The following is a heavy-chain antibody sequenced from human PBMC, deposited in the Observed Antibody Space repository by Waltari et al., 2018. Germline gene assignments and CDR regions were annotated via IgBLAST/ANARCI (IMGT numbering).Heavy chain of an antibody. D-gene: IGHD2-8*02. V-gene: IGHV4-34*02. Sequence: QVQLQQWGAGLLQPSETLSLTCAVSGGSFSGYYWGWIRPSPEKGLEWIGEINHAGNRNYNPSLRSRVTMLVDTSRSQFTLKLSSMTAADTALYYCVRLEDCTGPGGNCYSGDSFALDVWGQGTTVTVSS. J-gene: IGHJ6*02. CDR3: VRLEDCTGPGGNCYSGDSFALDV. CDR2: INHAGNR. CDR1: GGSFSGYY.